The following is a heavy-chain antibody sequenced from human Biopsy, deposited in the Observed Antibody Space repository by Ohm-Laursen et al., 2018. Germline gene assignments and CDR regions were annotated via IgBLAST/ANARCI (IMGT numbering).Heavy chain of an antibody. J-gene: IGHJ1*01. D-gene: IGHD3-9*01. CDR3: ATKLTGYFHH. V-gene: IGHV1-69*06. CDR1: GGTFSNYG. CDR2: NIPILGTG. Sequence: SVKVSCKAPGGTFSNYGVNWVRQAPGQGLEWLGGNIPILGTGNYAQKFQDRVTVAADTSTSTTTMELRSLRSDDTAVYYCATKLTGYFHHWGQGTLVIVSS.